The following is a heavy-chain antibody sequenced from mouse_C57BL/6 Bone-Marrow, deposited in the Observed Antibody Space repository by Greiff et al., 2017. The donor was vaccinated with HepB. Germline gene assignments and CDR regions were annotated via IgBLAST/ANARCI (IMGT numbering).Heavy chain of an antibody. D-gene: IGHD2-12*01. Sequence: EVKLVESGGGLVQPGGSLSLSCAASGFTFTDYYMSWVRQPPGKALEWLGFIRNKANGYTTEYSASVKGRFTISRDNSQSILYLQMNALRAEDSATYYCARYIRGYYAMDCWGQGTSVTVSS. V-gene: IGHV7-3*01. CDR3: ARYIRGYYAMDC. J-gene: IGHJ4*01. CDR1: GFTFTDYY. CDR2: IRNKANGYTT.